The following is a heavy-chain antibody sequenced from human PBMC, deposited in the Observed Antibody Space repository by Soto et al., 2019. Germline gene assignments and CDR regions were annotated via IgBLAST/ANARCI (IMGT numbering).Heavy chain of an antibody. Sequence: SETLSLTCTVSAGSISSSSFYWGWLRQPPGKGLEWIGSIYYSGSTFYNPSLKSRVTVSVDTSKNQFSLKLSSVTAADTAVYYCARHHPQYYDFWSGYYPGCWFDPWGQGTLVTVSS. CDR2: IYYSGST. V-gene: IGHV4-39*01. J-gene: IGHJ5*02. CDR1: AGSISSSSFY. D-gene: IGHD3-3*01. CDR3: ARHHPQYYDFWSGYYPGCWFDP.